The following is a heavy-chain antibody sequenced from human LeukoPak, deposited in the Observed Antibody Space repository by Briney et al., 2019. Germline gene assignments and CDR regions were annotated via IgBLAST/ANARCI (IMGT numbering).Heavy chain of an antibody. Sequence: SQTLSLTCDISGDTVSSNSAAWNWIRQSPSRGLEWLGRTYYRSKWYYDYAVSVKSRITISPNTSKNQFSLQLNSVTADDTAVYYCARGFALDFWGQGTMVTVSS. V-gene: IGHV6-1*01. J-gene: IGHJ3*01. CDR2: TYYRSKWYY. CDR3: ARGFALDF. CDR1: GDTVSSNSAA.